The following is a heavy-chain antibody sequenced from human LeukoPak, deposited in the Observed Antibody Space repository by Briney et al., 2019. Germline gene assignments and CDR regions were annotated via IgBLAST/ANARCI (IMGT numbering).Heavy chain of an antibody. CDR3: ARDRGSSSGPDCYYYGMDV. D-gene: IGHD6-13*01. V-gene: IGHV3-48*03. J-gene: IGHJ6*02. CDR2: ISSSGSTI. CDR1: GFTFSSYE. Sequence: GGSLRLSCAASGFTFSSYEMNWVHQAPGKGLEWVSYISSSGSTIYYADSVKGRFTISRDNAKNSLYLQMNSLRAEDTAVYYCARDRGSSSGPDCYYYGMDVWGQGTTVTVSS.